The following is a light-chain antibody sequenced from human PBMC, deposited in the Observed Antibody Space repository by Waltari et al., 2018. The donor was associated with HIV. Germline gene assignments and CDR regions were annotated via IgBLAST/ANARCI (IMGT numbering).Light chain of an antibody. Sequence: QSALTQPASVSGSPGQSITISCPGSSSDVGGYNLVSWYQQHPGKAPKLMIYEGINRPSGVSNRFSGSKSGNTASLTISGLQAEDEADYYCCSYAGSSNWVFGGGTKVTVL. V-gene: IGLV2-23*01. CDR1: SSDVGGYNL. J-gene: IGLJ3*02. CDR2: EGI. CDR3: CSYAGSSNWV.